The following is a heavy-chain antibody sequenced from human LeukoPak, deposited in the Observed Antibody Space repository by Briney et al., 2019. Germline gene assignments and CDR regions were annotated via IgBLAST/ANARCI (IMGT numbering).Heavy chain of an antibody. Sequence: SVEVSCKASGGTFSSYAISWVRQAPGQGLEWMGGIIPIFGTANYAQKFQGRVTITTDESTSTAYMELSSLRSEDTAVYYCASSHPQRRFYFDYWGQGTLVTVSS. V-gene: IGHV1-69*05. D-gene: IGHD1-1*01. CDR3: ASSHPQRRFYFDY. J-gene: IGHJ4*02. CDR1: GGTFSSYA. CDR2: IIPIFGTA.